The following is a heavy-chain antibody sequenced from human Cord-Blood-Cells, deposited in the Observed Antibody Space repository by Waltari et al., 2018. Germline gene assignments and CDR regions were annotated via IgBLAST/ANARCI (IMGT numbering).Heavy chain of an antibody. Sequence: QLQLQESGPGLVKPSETLSLTCTVSGGSISSSSYYWGWIRQPPGKGLAWIGRIYYRGSTYYNPSLKSRVTRSLDTSKLPVSLKLSSVTAADTAVYYCAILVIGYCSSTSCSPSVAFDYWGQGTLFTVSS. D-gene: IGHD2-2*01. CDR2: IYYRGST. CDR1: GGSISSSSYY. J-gene: IGHJ4*02. V-gene: IGHV4-39*01. CDR3: AILVIGYCSSTSCSPSVAFDY.